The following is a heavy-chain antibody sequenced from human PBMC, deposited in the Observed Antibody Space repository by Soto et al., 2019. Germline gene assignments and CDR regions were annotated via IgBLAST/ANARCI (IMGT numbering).Heavy chain of an antibody. Sequence: EVQLGESGGGLVKPGGSLRLSCAASGFNFNSYTINWVRQAPGKRLEWLSSISSSGYIFSTDSVRGRFTISRDNAKNSVYLQINILRAEDTAVYFCARDCSGGSCYPGMDVWGQGTKVTVSS. CDR3: ARDCSGGSCYPGMDV. CDR2: ISSSGYI. J-gene: IGHJ6*02. V-gene: IGHV3-21*01. D-gene: IGHD2-15*01. CDR1: GFNFNSYT.